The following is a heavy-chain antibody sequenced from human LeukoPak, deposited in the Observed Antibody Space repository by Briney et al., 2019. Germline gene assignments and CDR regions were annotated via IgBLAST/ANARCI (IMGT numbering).Heavy chain of an antibody. CDR2: ISIGGDTT. D-gene: IGHD4-17*01. Sequence: GGSLRLSCAASGVTFSSHGMCGGRQAPGRGLEWVSSISIGGDTTYSDSVKGRFTISRDNSKNTLYLQLDSLRAEDTAIYYCAKEIRPNDCWGQGTLVTVSS. CDR3: AKEIRPNDC. J-gene: IGHJ4*02. V-gene: IGHV3-23*01. CDR1: GVTFSSHG.